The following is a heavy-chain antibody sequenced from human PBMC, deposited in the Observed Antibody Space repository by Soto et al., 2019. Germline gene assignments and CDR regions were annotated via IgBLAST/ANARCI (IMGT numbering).Heavy chain of an antibody. CDR3: ASSTVTYYWYFAL. Sequence: SETLSLTCTVSGGSISSSSYYWGWIRQPPGKGLEWIGSIYYSGSTYYNPSLKSRVTISVDTSKNQFSLKLSSVTSADTAVYYCASSTVTYYWYFALWGRGPLVIVSS. CDR1: GGSISSSSYY. V-gene: IGHV4-39*01. D-gene: IGHD4-17*01. J-gene: IGHJ2*01. CDR2: IYYSGST.